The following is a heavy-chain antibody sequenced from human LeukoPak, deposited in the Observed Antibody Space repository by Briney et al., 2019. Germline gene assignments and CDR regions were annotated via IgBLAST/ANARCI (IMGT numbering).Heavy chain of an antibody. Sequence: QPGRSLRLSCAASGFTFSSYAMHWVRQAPGKGLEWVAVISYDGSNKYYADSVKGQFTISRDNSKNTLYLQMNSLRAEDTAVYYCARSLFYREGGVTFDYWGQGTLVTVSS. D-gene: IGHD3-16*01. V-gene: IGHV3-30-3*01. CDR1: GFTFSSYA. J-gene: IGHJ4*02. CDR2: ISYDGSNK. CDR3: ARSLFYREGGVTFDY.